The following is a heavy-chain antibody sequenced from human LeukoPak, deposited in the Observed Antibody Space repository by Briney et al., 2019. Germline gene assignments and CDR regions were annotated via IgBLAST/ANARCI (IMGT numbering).Heavy chain of an antibody. CDR3: ARGSGWTRGGIDY. Sequence: ASVKVSCKASGYTFTGYYMHWVRQAPGQGLEWMGWMNPNSGNTGYAQKFQGRVTMTRNTSISTAYMELSSLRSEDTAVYYCARGSGWTRGGIDYWGQGTLVTVSS. J-gene: IGHJ4*02. CDR2: MNPNSGNT. V-gene: IGHV1-8*02. CDR1: GYTFTGYY. D-gene: IGHD6-19*01.